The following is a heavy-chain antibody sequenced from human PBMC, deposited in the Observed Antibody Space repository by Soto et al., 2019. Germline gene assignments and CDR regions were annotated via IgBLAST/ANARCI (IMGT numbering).Heavy chain of an antibody. J-gene: IGHJ4*02. Sequence: EVQLLESGGGLVQPGGSLRLSCAASGLTLSSCAMRWVRQAPGKGLEWVSTISGGGGNTYYADSVKGRFTISRDNSKSTLYLQMNSLRAEDTAVYYCAKGGYDSSGHSLSQFDSWGQGTLVTVSS. CDR1: GLTLSSCA. V-gene: IGHV3-23*01. CDR2: ISGGGGNT. D-gene: IGHD3-22*01. CDR3: AKGGYDSSGHSLSQFDS.